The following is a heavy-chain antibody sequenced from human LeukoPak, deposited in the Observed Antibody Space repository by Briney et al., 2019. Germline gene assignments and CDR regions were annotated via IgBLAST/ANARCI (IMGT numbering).Heavy chain of an antibody. D-gene: IGHD1-1*01. Sequence: GSLRLFCASSGLSFSSYWMHWVPQAPGKGLVWVSRISGDGSSTRYADSVKARSTISRDNAKNTLYLQMNSLRAEDTAVYYCARGGLNALEAFDIWGQGTLVTVCS. CDR2: ISGDGSST. CDR3: ARGGLNALEAFDI. J-gene: IGHJ3*02. V-gene: IGHV3-74*01. CDR1: GLSFSSYW.